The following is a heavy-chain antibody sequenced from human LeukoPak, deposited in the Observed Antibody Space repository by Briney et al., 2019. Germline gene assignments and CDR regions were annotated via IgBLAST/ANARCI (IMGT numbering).Heavy chain of an antibody. D-gene: IGHD6-19*01. J-gene: IGHJ5*02. Sequence: PGGSLRLSCAASGYTFTSYAMNWVRQAPGQGLEWMGWINTNTGNPTYAQGFTGRFVFSLDTSVSTAYLQISSLKAEDTAVYYCVGLGAVAGPGPGDLNWFDPWGQGTLVTVSS. V-gene: IGHV7-4-1*02. CDR3: VGLGAVAGPGPGDLNWFDP. CDR1: GYTFTSYA. CDR2: INTNTGNP.